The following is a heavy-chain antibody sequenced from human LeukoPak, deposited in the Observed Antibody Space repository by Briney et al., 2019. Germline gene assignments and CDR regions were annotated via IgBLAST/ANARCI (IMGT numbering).Heavy chain of an antibody. CDR1: GGSISSGSYY. Sequence: SQTLSLTCTVSGGSISSGSYYWSWIRQPAGKGLEWIGRIYTSGSTNYNPSLNSRVTISVDTSKNQFSLKLSSVTAADTAVYYCARGGDWGQGTLVTVSS. CDR3: ARGGD. J-gene: IGHJ4*02. CDR2: IYTSGST. V-gene: IGHV4-61*02.